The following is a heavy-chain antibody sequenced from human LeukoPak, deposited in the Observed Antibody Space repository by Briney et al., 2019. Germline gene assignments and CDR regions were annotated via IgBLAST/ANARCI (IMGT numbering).Heavy chain of an antibody. CDR3: TREGEGNYDFWSGYYSGDYYYYGMDV. V-gene: IGHV3-49*04. CDR1: GFTFGDYA. D-gene: IGHD3-3*01. Sequence: PGGSLRLSCTASGFTFGDYAMSWVRQAPGKGLEWVGFIRSKAYGGTTEYAASVKGRFTISRDDSKSIAYLQMNSLKTEDTAVYYCTREGEGNYDFWSGYYSGDYYYYGMDVWGQGTTVTVSS. J-gene: IGHJ6*02. CDR2: IRSKAYGGTT.